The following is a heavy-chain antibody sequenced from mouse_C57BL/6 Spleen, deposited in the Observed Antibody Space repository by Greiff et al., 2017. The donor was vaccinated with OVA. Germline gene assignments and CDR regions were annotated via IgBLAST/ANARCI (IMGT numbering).Heavy chain of an antibody. V-gene: IGHV5-17*01. CDR1: GFTFSDYG. CDR2: ISSGSSTI. CDR3: ERRVFDY. J-gene: IGHJ2*01. Sequence: EVKLVESGGGLVKPGGSLKLSCAASGFTFSDYGMHWVRQAPEQGLEWVAYISSGSSTIYYADTVKGRFTISRDNATNTLSLQMTRLRSEETAMYYGERRVFDYWGQGTTLTVSS.